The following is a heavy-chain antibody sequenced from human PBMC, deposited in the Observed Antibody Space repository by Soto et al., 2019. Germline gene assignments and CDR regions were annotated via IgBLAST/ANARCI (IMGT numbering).Heavy chain of an antibody. V-gene: IGHV4-61*01. J-gene: IGHJ6*02. D-gene: IGHD2-15*01. CDR1: GGSVSSGSYY. CDR2: IYYSGST. Sequence: QVQLQESGPGLVKPSETLSLTCTVSGGSVSSGSYYWSWIRQPPGKGLEWIGYIYYSGSTNYNPSLKSRVTISVDTSKNQFSLKLSSVTAADTAVYYCARDKVVDCSGGSCYSPGGDYYYGMDVWGQGTTVTVSS. CDR3: ARDKVVDCSGGSCYSPGGDYYYGMDV.